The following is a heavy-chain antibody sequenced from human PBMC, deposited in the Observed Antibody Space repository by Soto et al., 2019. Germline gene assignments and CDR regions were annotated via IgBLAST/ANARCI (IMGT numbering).Heavy chain of an antibody. Sequence: WWSLRLSCLGSVFTFSTYSINWFRQAPGKGLEWVSSISSRNDIYYADSVKGRFTISRDNAKNSVSLQMNSLRAEDTAVYYCAREYTAWPLAYGLDVWGQGTTVTVSS. V-gene: IGHV3-21*01. CDR2: ISSRNDI. D-gene: IGHD2-2*02. J-gene: IGHJ6*02. CDR3: AREYTAWPLAYGLDV. CDR1: VFTFSTYS.